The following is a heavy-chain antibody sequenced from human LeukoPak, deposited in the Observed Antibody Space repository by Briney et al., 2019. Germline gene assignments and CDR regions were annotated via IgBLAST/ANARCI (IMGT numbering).Heavy chain of an antibody. CDR2: IYHSGST. CDR3: ARHSSSWYDTEFDY. D-gene: IGHD6-13*01. J-gene: IGHJ4*02. V-gene: IGHV4-38-2*02. CDR1: GYSISSGYY. Sequence: SSETLSLTCTVSGYSISSGYYWGWIRQPPGKGLEWIGSIYHSGSTYYNPSLKSRVTISVDTSKNQFSLKLSSVTAADTAVYYCARHSSSWYDTEFDYWGQGTLVTVSS.